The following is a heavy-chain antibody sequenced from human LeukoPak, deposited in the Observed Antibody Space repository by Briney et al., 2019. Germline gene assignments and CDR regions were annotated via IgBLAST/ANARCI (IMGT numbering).Heavy chain of an antibody. CDR3: ARDRLAVAGNY. V-gene: IGHV3-23*01. J-gene: IGHJ4*02. Sequence: GGSLRLSCAASGFTFSSFAMTWVRQAPGKGLDWVSGISGSGGTTYYADSVKGRFTISRDNSKNTLYLQMNSLRVEDTALYYCARDRLAVAGNYWGQGTLVTVSS. CDR1: GFTFSSFA. CDR2: ISGSGGTT. D-gene: IGHD6-19*01.